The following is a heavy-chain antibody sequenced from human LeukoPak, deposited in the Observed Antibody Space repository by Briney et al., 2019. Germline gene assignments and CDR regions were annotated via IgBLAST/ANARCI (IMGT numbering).Heavy chain of an antibody. D-gene: IGHD7-27*01. CDR1: GGSFSGYY. V-gene: IGHV4-34*01. J-gene: IGHJ6*04. CDR3: ARTGAYSRNKSGMDV. Sequence: SETLSLTCAVYGGSFSGYYWSWIRQPPGKGLEWIGEINHSGSTNYNPSLKSRVTISVDTSKNQFSLKLSSVTAADTAVYYCARTGAYSRNKSGMDVWGKGTTVTVSS. CDR2: INHSGST.